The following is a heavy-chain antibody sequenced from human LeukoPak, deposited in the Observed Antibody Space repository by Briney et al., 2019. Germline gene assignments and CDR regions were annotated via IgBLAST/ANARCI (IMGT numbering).Heavy chain of an antibody. Sequence: GGSLRLSCAASGFTFSSYAMSWVRQAPGKGLEWVSAISGSGGSTYYADSVKGRFTISRDNSKNTLYLQMNSLRAEDTAVYYCAKAQDIVVVPAAGDYYMDVWGKGTTVTVSS. J-gene: IGHJ6*03. CDR2: ISGSGGST. V-gene: IGHV3-23*01. D-gene: IGHD2-2*01. CDR1: GFTFSSYA. CDR3: AKAQDIVVVPAAGDYYMDV.